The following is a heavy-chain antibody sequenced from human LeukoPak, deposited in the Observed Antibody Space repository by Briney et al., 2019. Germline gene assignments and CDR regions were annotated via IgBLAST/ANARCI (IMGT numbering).Heavy chain of an antibody. CDR3: ARDGCSSTSCYAPPFDY. Sequence: ASVKVSCKASGYTFTSYGISWVRQAPGQGLKWMGWISAYNGNTNYAQKLQGRVTMTTDTSTSTAYMELRSLRSDDTAVYYCARDGCSSTSCYAPPFDYWGQGTLVTVSS. V-gene: IGHV1-18*01. CDR2: ISAYNGNT. D-gene: IGHD2-2*01. CDR1: GYTFTSYG. J-gene: IGHJ4*02.